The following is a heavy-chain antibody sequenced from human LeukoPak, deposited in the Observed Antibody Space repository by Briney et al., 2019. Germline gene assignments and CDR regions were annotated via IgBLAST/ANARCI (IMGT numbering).Heavy chain of an antibody. CDR1: GGSFSGYY. D-gene: IGHD3/OR15-3a*01. V-gene: IGHV4-34*01. Sequence: PSETLSLTCAVYGGSFSGYYWSWIRQPPGKGLEWIGEINHSGSTNYNPSLKSRVTISVNTSKNQFSLELSSVTAADTAVYYCARGGRYWTYYFDYWGQGTLVTVSS. CDR3: ARGGRYWTYYFDY. CDR2: INHSGST. J-gene: IGHJ4*02.